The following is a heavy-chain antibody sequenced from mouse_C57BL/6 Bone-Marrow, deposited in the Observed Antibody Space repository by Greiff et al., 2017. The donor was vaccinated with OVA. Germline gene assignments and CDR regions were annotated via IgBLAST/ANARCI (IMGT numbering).Heavy chain of an antibody. D-gene: IGHD2-2*01. CDR1: GFTFSDYY. CDR2: ISNGGGST. Sequence: EVQLVESGGGLVQPGGSLKLSCAASGFTFSDYYMYWVRQTPEKRLEWVAYISNGGGSTYYPDTVKGRFTISRDNAKNTLYLQMSRLKSEDTAMYYCARGMVTNAYWGQWTLVTVSA. J-gene: IGHJ3*01. V-gene: IGHV5-12*01. CDR3: ARGMVTNAY.